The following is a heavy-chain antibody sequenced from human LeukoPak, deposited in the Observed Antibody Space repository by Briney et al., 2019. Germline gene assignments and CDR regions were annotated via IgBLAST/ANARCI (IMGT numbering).Heavy chain of an antibody. CDR1: GFTFSIYS. CDR2: ISSSSNTI. CDR3: ARGIAAAGYYYYGMDV. J-gene: IGHJ6*02. D-gene: IGHD6-13*01. V-gene: IGHV3-48*01. Sequence: GGSLRLSCAASGFTFSIYSMNWVRQAPGKGLEWISYISSSSNTIDYADSVKGRFTISRDNAKNSLYQQMNSLRAEDTAVYYCARGIAAAGYYYYGMDVWGQGTTVTVSS.